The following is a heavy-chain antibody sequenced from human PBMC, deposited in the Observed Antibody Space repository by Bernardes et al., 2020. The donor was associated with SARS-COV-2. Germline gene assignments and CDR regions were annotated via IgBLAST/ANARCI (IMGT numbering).Heavy chain of an antibody. D-gene: IGHD3-16*01. J-gene: IGHJ4*02. V-gene: IGHV3-23*01. Sequence: GGSLRLSCAASGFTFSSYAMSWVRQAPGKGLEWVSAISGSGGSTYYADSVKGRFTISRDNSKNTLYLQMNSLRAEDTAVYYCAKALGGRIINIYYFDYWCQGTLVTVSS. CDR3: AKALGGRIINIYYFDY. CDR1: GFTFSSYA. CDR2: ISGSGGST.